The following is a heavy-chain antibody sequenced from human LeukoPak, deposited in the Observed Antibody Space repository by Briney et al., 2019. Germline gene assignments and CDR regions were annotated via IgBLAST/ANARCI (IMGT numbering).Heavy chain of an antibody. V-gene: IGHV4-39*07. CDR1: GGSISSSSYY. CDR3: AIYSYGYRLFDY. CDR2: IYYSGST. J-gene: IGHJ4*02. Sequence: SETLSLTCTVSGGSISSSSYYWGWIRQPPGKGLEWIGSIYYSGSTYYNPSLKSRVTISVDTPKNQFSLKLSSVTAADTAMYYCAIYSYGYRLFDYWGQGTLVTVSS. D-gene: IGHD5-18*01.